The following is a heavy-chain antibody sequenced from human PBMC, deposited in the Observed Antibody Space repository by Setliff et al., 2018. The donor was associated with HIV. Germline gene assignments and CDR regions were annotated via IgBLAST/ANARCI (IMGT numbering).Heavy chain of an antibody. Sequence: GGSLRLSCAASGFTFSGYSMNWVRQAPGKGLEWVSSISSSSSYIYYADSVKGRFTISRDNAKNSLYLQMNSLRAEDTAVYYCARGGTYDILTGYYHRYFDYWGQGTLVTVSS. V-gene: IGHV3-21*01. CDR1: GFTFSGYS. CDR3: ARGGTYDILTGYYHRYFDY. J-gene: IGHJ4*02. D-gene: IGHD3-9*01. CDR2: ISSSSSYI.